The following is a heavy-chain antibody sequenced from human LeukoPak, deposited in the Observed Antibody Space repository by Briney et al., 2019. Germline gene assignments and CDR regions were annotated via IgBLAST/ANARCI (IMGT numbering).Heavy chain of an antibody. CDR2: ISYPGST. D-gene: IGHD3-10*01. CDR1: GGSISSYS. V-gene: IGHV4-59*01. Sequence: PSETLSLTCTVSGGSISSYSWSWIRQPPGKGLDWIGYISYPGSTNYNPSLNRRVTISIDTSKNQLSLQLSSVTAADTAVYYCARGVGELLSYYYYYYMDVWGKGTTVTISS. CDR3: ARGVGELLSYYYYYYMDV. J-gene: IGHJ6*03.